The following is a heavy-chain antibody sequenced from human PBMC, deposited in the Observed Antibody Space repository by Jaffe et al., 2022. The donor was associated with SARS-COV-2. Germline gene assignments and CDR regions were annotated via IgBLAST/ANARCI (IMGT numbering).Heavy chain of an antibody. Sequence: EVQLVESGGGLVQPGRSLRLSCTASGFTFGDYAMSWFRQAPGKGLEWVGFIRSKAYGGTTEYAASVKGRFTISRDDSKSIAYLQMNSLKTEDTAVYYCTRAKGGLLGVGYYYMDVWGKGTTVTVSS. CDR3: TRAKGGLLGVGYYYMDV. D-gene: IGHD2-8*01. CDR2: IRSKAYGGTT. J-gene: IGHJ6*03. V-gene: IGHV3-49*03. CDR1: GFTFGDYA.